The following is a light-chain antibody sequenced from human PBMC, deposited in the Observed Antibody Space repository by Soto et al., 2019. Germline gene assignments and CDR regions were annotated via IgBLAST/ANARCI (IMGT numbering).Light chain of an antibody. CDR1: QGISTY. V-gene: IGKV1-39*01. Sequence: DIQMTQSPSSLSASVGDRLTITCRASQGISTYLNWYQQKPGKAPKLLIYTASTLQSGVPSRFSGSGSETEFTLTISSLQSEDCAIYYCQQYHTWPITFGGGTKVDIK. CDR2: TAS. CDR3: QQYHTWPIT. J-gene: IGKJ4*01.